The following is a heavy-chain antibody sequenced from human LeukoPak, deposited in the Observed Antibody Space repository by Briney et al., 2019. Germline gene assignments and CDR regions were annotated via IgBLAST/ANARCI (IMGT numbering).Heavy chain of an antibody. D-gene: IGHD2-2*01. Sequence: ASETLSLTCTVSGGSISSYYWSWIRQPPGKGLEWIGYIYYSGSTNYNPSLKSRVTISVDTSKNQFSLKLNSVTAADTAVYYCAKSNGYGVVDIWGQGTMVTVSS. V-gene: IGHV4-59*12. CDR1: GGSISSYY. CDR3: AKSNGYGVVDI. J-gene: IGHJ3*02. CDR2: IYYSGST.